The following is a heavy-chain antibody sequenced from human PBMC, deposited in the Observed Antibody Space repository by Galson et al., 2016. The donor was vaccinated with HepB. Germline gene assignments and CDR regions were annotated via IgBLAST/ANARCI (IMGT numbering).Heavy chain of an antibody. J-gene: IGHJ4*02. CDR2: IVVGSDNT. CDR1: AFTFTISA. CDR3: AAVEGEYYRGYYFDS. D-gene: IGHD3-10*01. Sequence: SVKVSCKASAFTFTISAVHWVRQARGQRLEWIGWIVVGSDNTHYAQKFQERVTITRDMSTNTVYMELSSLRSEDTAVYYCAAVEGEYYRGYYFDSWGQGTLVTVSS. V-gene: IGHV1-58*01.